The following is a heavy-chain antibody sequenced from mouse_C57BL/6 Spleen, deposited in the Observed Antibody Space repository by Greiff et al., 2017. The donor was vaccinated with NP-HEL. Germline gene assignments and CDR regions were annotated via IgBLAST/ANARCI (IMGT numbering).Heavy chain of an antibody. D-gene: IGHD1-1*01. J-gene: IGHJ4*01. CDR1: GFTFSSYA. CDR2: ISDGGSYT. CDR3: ARDQGYYGSPAMDY. Sequence: DVMLVESGGGLVKPGGSLKLSCAASGFTFSSYAMSWVRQTPEKRLEWVATISDGGSYTYYPDNVKGRFTISRDNAKNNLYLQMSHLKSEDTAMYYCARDQGYYGSPAMDYWGQGTSVTVSS. V-gene: IGHV5-4*01.